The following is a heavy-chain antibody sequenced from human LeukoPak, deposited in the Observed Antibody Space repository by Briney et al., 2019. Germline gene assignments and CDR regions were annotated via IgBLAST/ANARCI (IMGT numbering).Heavy chain of an antibody. Sequence: GASVKVSCKASGYTFTSYGISWVRQAPGQGLEWMGWISAYNGNTNYAQKPQGRVTMTTDTSTSTAYMELRSLRSDDTAVYYCARADYYDSSGYYGYWGQGTLVTVSS. CDR1: GYTFTSYG. CDR3: ARADYYDSSGYYGY. D-gene: IGHD3-22*01. J-gene: IGHJ4*02. V-gene: IGHV1-18*01. CDR2: ISAYNGNT.